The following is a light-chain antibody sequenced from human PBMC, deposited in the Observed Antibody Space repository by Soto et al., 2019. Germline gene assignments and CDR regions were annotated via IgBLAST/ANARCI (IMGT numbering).Light chain of an antibody. Sequence: QCVLTQPASVSGSPGQSITISCTGTSSDVGGYNYVSWYQQHPGKAPKLMIYDVSNWPSGVSNRFSGSKSGNTASLTISGLQAEDEADYYCSSYTSSSPLVFGTGTKVTVL. V-gene: IGLV2-14*01. J-gene: IGLJ1*01. CDR2: DVS. CDR1: SSDVGGYNY. CDR3: SSYTSSSPLV.